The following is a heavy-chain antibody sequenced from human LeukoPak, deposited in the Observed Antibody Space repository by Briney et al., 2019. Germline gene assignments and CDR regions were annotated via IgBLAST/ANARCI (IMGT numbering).Heavy chain of an antibody. CDR3: ARGLNGYYDSSGYHFDY. Sequence: PSETLSLTCTVSGGSISSYYWSWIRQPPGKGLEWIGYIYYSGSTNYNPSLKSRATISVDTSKNQFSLKLSSVTAADTAVYYCARGLNGYYDSSGYHFDYWGQGTLVTVSS. CDR1: GGSISSYY. V-gene: IGHV4-59*01. D-gene: IGHD3-22*01. CDR2: IYYSGST. J-gene: IGHJ4*02.